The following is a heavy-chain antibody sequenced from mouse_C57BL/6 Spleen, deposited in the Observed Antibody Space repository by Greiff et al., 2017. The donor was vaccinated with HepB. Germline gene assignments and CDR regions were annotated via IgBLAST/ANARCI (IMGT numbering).Heavy chain of an antibody. CDR3: ARRGVYDDEDFDY. CDR2: IYPGSGST. D-gene: IGHD2-12*01. CDR1: GYTFTSYW. V-gene: IGHV1-55*01. Sequence: VQLQQSGAELVKPGASVKMSCKASGYTFTSYWITWVKQRPGQGLEWIGDIYPGSGSTNYNEKFKSKATLTVDTSSSTAYMQLSSLTSEDSAVYDCARRGVYDDEDFDYWGQGTTLTVSS. J-gene: IGHJ2*01.